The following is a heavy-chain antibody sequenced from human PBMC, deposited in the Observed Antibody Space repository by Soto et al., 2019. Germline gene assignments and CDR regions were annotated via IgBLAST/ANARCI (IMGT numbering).Heavy chain of an antibody. V-gene: IGHV1-18*01. D-gene: IGHD3-16*01. Sequence: ASVKVFCKASDYTFNFYGITWVRQAPGQGLEWMGWISGFNGNTNYAADLQGRVTMTTDTSTSTAYMELRGLRSDDTAVYYCARIGVSSGHESPDFDSWGQGTLVTVS. CDR2: ISGFNGNT. CDR3: ARIGVSSGHESPDFDS. CDR1: DYTFNFYG. J-gene: IGHJ4*02.